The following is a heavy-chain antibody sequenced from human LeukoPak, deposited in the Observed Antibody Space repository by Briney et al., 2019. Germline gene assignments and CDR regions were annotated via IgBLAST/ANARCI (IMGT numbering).Heavy chain of an antibody. CDR2: IYSGGST. CDR1: GFTVSSNY. D-gene: IGHD2-15*01. CDR3: ARAYRYCSGGSCYTNDAFDI. V-gene: IGHV3-53*01. Sequence: PGGSLRLSCAASGFTVSSNYMSWVRQAPGKGLEWVSVIYSGGSTHYADSVKGRFTISRDNSKNTLYLQMNSLRAEDTAVYYCARAYRYCSGGSCYTNDAFDIWGQGTMVTVSS. J-gene: IGHJ3*02.